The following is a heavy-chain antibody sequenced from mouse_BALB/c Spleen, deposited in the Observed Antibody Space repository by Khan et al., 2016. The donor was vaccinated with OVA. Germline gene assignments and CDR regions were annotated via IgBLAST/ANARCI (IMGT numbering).Heavy chain of an antibody. CDR1: GYSFSSYW. CDR3: ARGNYYGSSSWFGY. J-gene: IGHJ3*01. D-gene: IGHD1-1*01. Sequence: QVQLKQSGAELMKPGASVKISCTATGYSFSSYWIEWVKQRPGHGLEWIGEILPGSGSNNYNEKFKGKAIFTADTSSNTAYMQLSSLTSEDSAVYYCARGNYYGSSSWFGYWGQGTLVTVS. CDR2: ILPGSGSN. V-gene: IGHV1-9*01.